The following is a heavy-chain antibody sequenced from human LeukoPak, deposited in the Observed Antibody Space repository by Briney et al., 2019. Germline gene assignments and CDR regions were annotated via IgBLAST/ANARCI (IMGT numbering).Heavy chain of an antibody. V-gene: IGHV3-74*01. J-gene: IGHJ3*02. Sequence: PGGSLRLSCAASGFTFSGYWMRWVRQAPGKGLVWVSRINSNGSSTSYADSVKGRFTISRDNAKNTLYLQMNSLRAEDTAVYYCARGGRYSNAAFDIWGQGTMVTVSS. D-gene: IGHD5-18*01. CDR1: GFTFSGYW. CDR2: INSNGSST. CDR3: ARGGRYSNAAFDI.